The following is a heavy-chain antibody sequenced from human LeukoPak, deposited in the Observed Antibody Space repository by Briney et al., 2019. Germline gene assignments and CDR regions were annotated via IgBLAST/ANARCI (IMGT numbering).Heavy chain of an antibody. CDR2: IRYDGSNK. J-gene: IGHJ4*02. CDR3: AKYSSDGFDFDY. Sequence: GGSLRLSCAASGFSFSDYGTHWVRQAPGKGLEWVAFIRYDGSNKYYADSVKGRFTISRDNSKNTLYLQMNSLRAEDTAVYYCAKYSSDGFDFDYWGQGTLVTVSS. CDR1: GFSFSDYG. V-gene: IGHV3-30*02. D-gene: IGHD5-24*01.